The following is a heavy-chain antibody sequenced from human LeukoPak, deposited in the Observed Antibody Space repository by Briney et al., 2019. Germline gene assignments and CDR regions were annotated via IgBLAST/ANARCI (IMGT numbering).Heavy chain of an antibody. CDR2: IYPYDPDT. CDR1: GYTFTSYW. D-gene: IGHD2-2*01. J-gene: IGHJ4*02. Sequence: GESLKISCKGSGYTFTSYWIGWVRQMPGKSLEWMGIIYPYDPDTRYSPSFQGQVTFSADKSISTAYLQWSSLTASDTAVYYCATFRSSFYYFDYWGQGTLVTVSP. V-gene: IGHV5-51*01. CDR3: ATFRSSFYYFDY.